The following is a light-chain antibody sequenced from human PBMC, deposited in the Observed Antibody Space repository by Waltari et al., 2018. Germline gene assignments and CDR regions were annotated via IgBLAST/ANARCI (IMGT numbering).Light chain of an antibody. CDR1: QHISAW. V-gene: IGKV1-5*03. Sequence: DIQLTQSPSTLSASIGDRVTLTCRASQHISAWLAWYQQKPGKAPKLLIYKSSSSGSGVSSRFTGSGSGTDFTLTISGLQPDDCATYYCHHYDGYSRTFGQGTRVEVK. CDR3: HHYDGYSRT. CDR2: KSS. J-gene: IGKJ1*01.